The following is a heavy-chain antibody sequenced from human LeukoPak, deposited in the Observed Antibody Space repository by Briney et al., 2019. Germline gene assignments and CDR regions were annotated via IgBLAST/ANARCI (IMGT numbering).Heavy chain of an antibody. CDR3: ASTEGYDILTGGD. CDR2: INHSGSI. D-gene: IGHD3-9*01. J-gene: IGHJ4*02. V-gene: IGHV4-34*01. Sequence: PSETLSLTCAVYGGSFSGYYWSWIRQPPGKGLEWIGEINHSGSINYNPSLKSRVTISVDTSKNQFSLKLSSVTAADTAVYYCASTEGYDILTGGDWGQGTLVTVSS. CDR1: GGSFSGYY.